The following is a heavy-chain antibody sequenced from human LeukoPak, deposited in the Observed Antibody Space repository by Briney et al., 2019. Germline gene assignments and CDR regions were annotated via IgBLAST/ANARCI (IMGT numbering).Heavy chain of an antibody. Sequence: SETLSLTCGVSGGSISSGIRWSWVRQPPGKGLEWIGEIHHEGSTKYSPSLKSRVTISVDKPKNQSSLKLNSVTAADTAVYYCTAQGGWYIDYWGQGTLVTVSS. V-gene: IGHV4/OR15-8*01. D-gene: IGHD6-19*01. J-gene: IGHJ4*02. CDR3: TAQGGWYIDY. CDR2: IHHEGST. CDR1: GGSISSGIR.